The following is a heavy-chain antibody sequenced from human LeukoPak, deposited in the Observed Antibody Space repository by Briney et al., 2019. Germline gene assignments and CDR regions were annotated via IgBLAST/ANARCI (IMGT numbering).Heavy chain of an antibody. CDR2: MNPNSGNT. V-gene: IGHV1-8*01. J-gene: IGHJ4*02. Sequence: GASVKVSCKASGYTFTSYDINWVRQATGQGPEWMGWMNPNSGNTGYAQKFQGRVTMTRNTSISTAYMELSSLRSEDTAVYYCARGYPPPKKTWIQLWYGYYFDYWGQGTLVTVSS. CDR1: GYTFTSYD. CDR3: ARGYPPPKKTWIQLWYGYYFDY. D-gene: IGHD5-18*01.